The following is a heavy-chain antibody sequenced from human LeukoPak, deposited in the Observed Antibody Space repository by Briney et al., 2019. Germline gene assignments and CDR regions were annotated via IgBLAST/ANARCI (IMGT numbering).Heavy chain of an antibody. CDR3: ARETYYYDSSGHDY. J-gene: IGHJ4*02. Sequence: SETLSLTCTVSGGSISSGSYYWSWIRQPAGKGLEWIGRIYTSGSTNYNPSLKSRGTISVDTSKNQFSLKLSSVTAADTAVYYCARETYYYDSSGHDYWGQGTLVTVSS. V-gene: IGHV4-61*02. D-gene: IGHD3-22*01. CDR2: IYTSGST. CDR1: GGSISSGSYY.